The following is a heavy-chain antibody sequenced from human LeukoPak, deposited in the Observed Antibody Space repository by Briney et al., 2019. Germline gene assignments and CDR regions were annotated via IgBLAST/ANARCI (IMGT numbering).Heavy chain of an antibody. CDR1: GFTFSSYA. Sequence: GGSLRLSCAASGFTFSSYAMSWVRQAPGKGPEWVSAISGSGGSTYYADSVKGRFTISRDNSKNTLYLQMNSLRAEDTAVYYCAKELGITMIVVDDAFDIWGQGTMVTVSS. V-gene: IGHV3-23*01. CDR2: ISGSGGST. CDR3: AKELGITMIVVDDAFDI. J-gene: IGHJ3*02. D-gene: IGHD3-22*01.